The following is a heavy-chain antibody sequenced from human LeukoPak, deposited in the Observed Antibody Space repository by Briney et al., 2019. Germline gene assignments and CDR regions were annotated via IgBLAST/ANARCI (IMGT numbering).Heavy chain of an antibody. D-gene: IGHD6-19*01. CDR1: GFTFSSYG. J-gene: IGHJ4*02. CDR2: ISYDGSNK. Sequence: GGSLGLSCAASGFTFSSYGMHWVRQAPGKGLEWVAVISYDGSNKYYADSVKGRFTISRDNSKNTLYLQMNSLRAEDTAVYYCAKDLGNGIAVAGLDYWGQGTLVTVPS. CDR3: AKDLGNGIAVAGLDY. V-gene: IGHV3-30*18.